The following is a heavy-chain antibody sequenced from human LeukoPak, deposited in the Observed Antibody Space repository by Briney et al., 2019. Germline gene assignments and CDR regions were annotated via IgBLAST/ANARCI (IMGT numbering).Heavy chain of an antibody. CDR1: GYTFGTYD. CDR2: ISGKNGNT. CDR3: TRGGASSGYDY. J-gene: IGHJ4*02. Sequence: ASVKVSFKASGYTFGTYDISWVRQAPGQGLEWMGWISGKNGNTNYAQKVQGRVTMTTDTSTSTAYMDLRSLRSDDTALYYCTRGGASSGYDYWGQGTLVTVSS. D-gene: IGHD6-19*01. V-gene: IGHV1-18*01.